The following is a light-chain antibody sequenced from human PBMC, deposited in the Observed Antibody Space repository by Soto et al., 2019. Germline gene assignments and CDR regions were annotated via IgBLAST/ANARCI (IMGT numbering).Light chain of an antibody. CDR1: QSVSSY. J-gene: IGKJ3*01. CDR3: QQLINWPPIT. V-gene: IGKV3-11*01. CDR2: DAS. Sequence: EIVLTQSPATLSLSPGERATLSCRASQSVSSYLAWYQQKPGQAPRLLIYDASNRAPGILARFSGSGSGTDFTLIIICLQPEDFAVLYCQQLINWPPITFGPGIKVDIK.